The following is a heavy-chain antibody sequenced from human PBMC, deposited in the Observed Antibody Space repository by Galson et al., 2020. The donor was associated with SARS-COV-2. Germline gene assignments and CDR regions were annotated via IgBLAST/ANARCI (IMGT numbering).Heavy chain of an antibody. Sequence: GGSLRLSCAASGFTISSYDMHWVRQATGKGLEWVSAIGTAGDTYYPGSVKDRFTISRENAKNSLYLQMNSLRAGDTAVYYCARAFGGGSHYYYYYGMDVWGQGTTVTVSS. CDR2: IGTAGDT. CDR1: GFTISSYD. V-gene: IGHV3-13*01. J-gene: IGHJ6*02. CDR3: ARAFGGGSHYYYYYGMDV. D-gene: IGHD2-15*01.